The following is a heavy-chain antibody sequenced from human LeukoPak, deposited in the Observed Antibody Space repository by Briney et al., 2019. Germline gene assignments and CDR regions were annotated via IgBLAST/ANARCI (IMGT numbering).Heavy chain of an antibody. Sequence: SETLSLTCTIPGGSINSYFWSWIRQPAGKGLEWIGRIYSSGSTNYNSSLKSRVSMSVDTSKNQFSLRLSSVTAADTAVYYCARDVYDYGDYTIDYWGQGTLVTVSS. J-gene: IGHJ4*02. V-gene: IGHV4-4*07. CDR1: GGSINSYF. D-gene: IGHD4-17*01. CDR2: IYSSGST. CDR3: ARDVYDYGDYTIDY.